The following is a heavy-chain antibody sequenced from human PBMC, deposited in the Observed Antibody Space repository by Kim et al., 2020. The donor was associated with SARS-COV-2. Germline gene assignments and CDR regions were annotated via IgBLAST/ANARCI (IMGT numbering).Heavy chain of an antibody. V-gene: IGHV3-43*02. CDR2: ISGDGGST. D-gene: IGHD3-10*01. Sequence: GGSLRLSCAASGFTFDDYAMHWVRQAPGKGLEWVSLISGDGGSTYYADSVKGRFTISRDNSKNSLYLQMNSLRTEDTALYYCAKDKAITMVRGVIFYDAFDIWGQGTMVTVSS. CDR3: AKDKAITMVRGVIFYDAFDI. J-gene: IGHJ3*02. CDR1: GFTFDDYA.